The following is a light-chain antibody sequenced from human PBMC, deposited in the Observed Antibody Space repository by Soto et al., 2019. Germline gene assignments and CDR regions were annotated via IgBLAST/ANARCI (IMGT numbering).Light chain of an antibody. CDR3: HQISTIPWA. CDR2: HAS. CDR1: QSISSS. V-gene: IGKV3-15*01. Sequence: EIVMTQSPATLSVSPGERATLSCRASQSISSSLAWYQQKPGQAPRLLIYHASTRAIGIPARFSGSGSGTEFTLTISSPQSEDFAVYYCHQISTIPWAFGQGTKVEIK. J-gene: IGKJ1*01.